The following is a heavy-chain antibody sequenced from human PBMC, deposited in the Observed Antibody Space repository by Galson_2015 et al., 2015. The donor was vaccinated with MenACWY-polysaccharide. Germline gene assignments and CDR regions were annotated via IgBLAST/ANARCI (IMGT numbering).Heavy chain of an antibody. D-gene: IGHD3-22*01. CDR1: GYTFSSYD. CDR2: MNAYSGNT. CDR3: ARGGKYYYHSSGYLNWFDP. J-gene: IGHJ5*02. Sequence: SVKVSCKASGYTFSSYDINWVRQTPAQGLEWMGWMNAYSGNTGYAQKFQGRVTMTRNTSISIAYMELSSLRSEDTAVYYCARGGKYYYHSSGYLNWFDPWGQGTLVTVSP. V-gene: IGHV1-8*01.